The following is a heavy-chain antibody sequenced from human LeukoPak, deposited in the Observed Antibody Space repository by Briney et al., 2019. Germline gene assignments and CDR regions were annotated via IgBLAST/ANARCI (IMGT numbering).Heavy chain of an antibody. CDR2: IYYIGGT. D-gene: IGHD3-10*01. V-gene: IGHV4-39*01. CDR1: VGSISSSIYY. J-gene: IGHJ5*02. CDR3: ARRLKTAYYYGSGSYYNPPYNWFDP. Sequence: SETLSLTCIVSVGSISSSIYYWGWIRQPPGKGLEWIGSIYYIGGTSYNPSLKSRVTISVDTSKNQFSLKLSSVTAADTAVYYCARRLKTAYYYGSGSYYNPPYNWFDPWGQGTLVTVSS.